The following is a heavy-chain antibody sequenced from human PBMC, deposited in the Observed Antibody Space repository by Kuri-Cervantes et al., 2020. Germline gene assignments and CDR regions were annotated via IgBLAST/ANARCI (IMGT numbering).Heavy chain of an antibody. CDR3: ARSDFYGSGKSSWAFDI. J-gene: IGHJ3*02. D-gene: IGHD3-10*01. Sequence: ASVKVSCKASGYTFTTYDINWVRQATGQGLEWMGYMNPNTGNTGYAQKFQGRVTMTRDTSISTAYMELSSLRAEDTAVYYCARSDFYGSGKSSWAFDIWGQGTMVTVSS. V-gene: IGHV1-8*01. CDR2: MNPNTGNT. CDR1: GYTFTTYD.